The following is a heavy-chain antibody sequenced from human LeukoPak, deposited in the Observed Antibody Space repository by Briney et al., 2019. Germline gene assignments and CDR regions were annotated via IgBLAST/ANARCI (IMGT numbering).Heavy chain of an antibody. V-gene: IGHV4-59*08. CDR2: IYYSGST. Sequence: PSETLSLTCTVSGGSISSSYWSWIRQPPGKGLECIGYIYYSGSTNYNPSLKSRVTISVDTSKNQFSLKLSSVTATDTAVYYCARHGGYSSPYLHWGQGTLVTVSS. J-gene: IGHJ1*01. CDR1: GGSISSSY. D-gene: IGHD6-13*01. CDR3: ARHGGYSSPYLH.